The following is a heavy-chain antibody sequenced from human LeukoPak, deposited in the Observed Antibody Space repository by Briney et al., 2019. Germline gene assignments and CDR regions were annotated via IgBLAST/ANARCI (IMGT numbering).Heavy chain of an antibody. V-gene: IGHV3-30-3*01. CDR3: ASNYDSSGYYIDY. D-gene: IGHD3-22*01. CDR2: ISYDESNK. Sequence: GGSLRLSCAASGFTFSSYAMHWVRQAPGKGLEWVAVISYDESNKYYADSVKGRFTISRDNSKNTLYLQMNSLRAEDTAVYYCASNYDSSGYYIDYWGQGTLVTVSS. J-gene: IGHJ4*02. CDR1: GFTFSSYA.